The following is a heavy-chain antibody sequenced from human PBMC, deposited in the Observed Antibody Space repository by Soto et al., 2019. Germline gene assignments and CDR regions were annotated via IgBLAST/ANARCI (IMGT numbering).Heavy chain of an antibody. CDR2: ISAYNGNT. V-gene: IGHV1-18*01. Sequence: QVKLVQSGAEVKKPGASVKVSCKASGYTFTSYGISWVRQAPGQGLEWMGWISAYNGNTNYAQTLQCRVTMTTDTTKSIAYMELRSLRSDDTALYYCARDQANFDWLLYNHFYYWGQGTLVTVSS. CDR1: GYTFTSYG. D-gene: IGHD3-9*01. CDR3: ARDQANFDWLLYNHFYY. J-gene: IGHJ4*02.